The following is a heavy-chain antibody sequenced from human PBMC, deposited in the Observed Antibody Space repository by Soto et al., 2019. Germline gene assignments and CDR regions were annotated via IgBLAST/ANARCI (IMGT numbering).Heavy chain of an antibody. Sequence: GSLSLSCAASGFTFSDHYMEWVRQAPGKWLEWVGRTRNKANSYTTEYAASVKGRFTISRDDSKNSLYLQMNSLKTEDTAVYYCARSYSLRNYYYYGMDVWGQGTTVTVSS. V-gene: IGHV3-72*01. CDR2: TRNKANSYTT. CDR1: GFTFSDHY. D-gene: IGHD4-17*01. J-gene: IGHJ6*01. CDR3: ARSYSLRNYYYYGMDV.